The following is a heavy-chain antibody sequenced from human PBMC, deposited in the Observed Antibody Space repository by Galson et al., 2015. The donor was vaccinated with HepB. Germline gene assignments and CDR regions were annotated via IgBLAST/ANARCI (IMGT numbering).Heavy chain of an antibody. J-gene: IGHJ4*02. V-gene: IGHV3-23*01. CDR2: ISGSGGST. CDR1: GFTFSSYA. Sequence: SLRLSCAASGFTFSSYAMSWVRQAPGKGLEWVSAISGSGGSTYYADSVKGRFTISRDNSKNTLYLQMNSLRAEDTAVYYCAKDWPVVVAATLSIFDYWGQGTLVTVSS. D-gene: IGHD2-15*01. CDR3: AKDWPVVVAATLSIFDY.